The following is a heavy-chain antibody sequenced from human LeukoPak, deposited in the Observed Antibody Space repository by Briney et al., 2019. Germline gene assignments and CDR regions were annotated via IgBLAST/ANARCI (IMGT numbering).Heavy chain of an antibody. D-gene: IGHD6-25*01. J-gene: IGHJ4*02. CDR3: ARGGLAAAASDF. V-gene: IGHV4-39*07. CDR2: INHSGST. Sequence: SETLSLTCTVSGGSISSSSYYWGWIRQPPGKGLEWIGEINHSGSTNYNPSLKSRVTISIDTSKNQFSLNVYSVTAADTAVYYCARGGLAAAASDFWGQGTLVTVSS. CDR1: GGSISSSSYY.